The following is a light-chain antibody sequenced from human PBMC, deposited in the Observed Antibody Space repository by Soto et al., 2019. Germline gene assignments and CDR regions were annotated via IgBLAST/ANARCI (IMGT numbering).Light chain of an antibody. CDR3: QQYESLTYT. J-gene: IGKJ2*01. CDR1: QNINND. Sequence: DLQMTQSPSSLSASVGDRVTITCQASQNINNDLNWYQQKPGKAPKLLIYDASSLEDGVPSRFSGGGSGTDFTLISRSLQPEDLATYYCQQYESLTYTFGQGTQLEIK. CDR2: DAS. V-gene: IGKV1-33*01.